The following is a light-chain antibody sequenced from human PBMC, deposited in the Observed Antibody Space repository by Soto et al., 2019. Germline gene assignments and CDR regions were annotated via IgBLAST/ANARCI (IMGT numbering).Light chain of an antibody. CDR2: GAS. V-gene: IGKV3-20*01. Sequence: VLTQSPATLSLSPGERATLSCRASQSVSSYLAWYQQKPGQAPRLLIYGASSRATGIPDRFSGSGSGTDFTLTISRLEPEDFAVYYCQQFATSPLTFGGGTKVDIK. CDR1: QSVSSY. CDR3: QQFATSPLT. J-gene: IGKJ4*01.